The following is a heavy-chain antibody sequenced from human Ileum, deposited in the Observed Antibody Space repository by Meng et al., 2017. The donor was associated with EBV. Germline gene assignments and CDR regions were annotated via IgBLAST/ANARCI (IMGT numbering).Heavy chain of an antibody. J-gene: IGHJ4*02. CDR1: GYSISTTNW. V-gene: IGHV4-28*01. CDR3: ARNSESGSYIDY. D-gene: IGHD1-26*01. Sequence: QVQLQESGPGLVKPSDTLSLTCAVSGYSISTTNWWGWIRQPPGKGLEWIGHIYYSGTTYNNPSLKSRVTMSIDPSKNQFSLKLSSVTAVDTAVYYGARNSESGSYIDYWGLGTLVTVSS. CDR2: IYYSGTT.